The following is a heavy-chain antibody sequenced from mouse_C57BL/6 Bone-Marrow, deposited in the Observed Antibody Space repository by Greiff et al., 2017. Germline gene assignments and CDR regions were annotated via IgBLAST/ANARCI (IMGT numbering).Heavy chain of an antibody. J-gene: IGHJ1*03. V-gene: IGHV5-16*01. CDR3: ARGNYWSSYWYFDV. D-gene: IGHD1-1*01. Sequence: EVHLVESEGGLVQPGSSMKLSCTASGFTFSDYYMAWVRQVPEKGLEWVANINYDGSSTYYLDSLKSRFIISRDNAKNILYLQMSSLKSEDTATYYCARGNYWSSYWYFDVWGTGTTVTVSS. CDR1: GFTFSDYY. CDR2: INYDGSST.